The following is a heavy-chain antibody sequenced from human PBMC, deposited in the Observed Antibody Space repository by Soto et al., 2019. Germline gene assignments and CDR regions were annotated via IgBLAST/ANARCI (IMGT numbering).Heavy chain of an antibody. CDR3: ARVLGYCRSGTCYREWFDP. Sequence: QVQLVQSGAEVKKPGASVKVSCKASGYTFTTHGISWVRQVPGQGLEWMGWVRGDNGHTNYAQSLQGRVTMTTDTSTNTAYMEIRSLRSHDTSVYYCARVLGYCRSGTCYREWFDPWGQGTLVTVSS. CDR1: GYTFTTHG. V-gene: IGHV1-18*01. D-gene: IGHD2-15*01. CDR2: VRGDNGHT. J-gene: IGHJ5*02.